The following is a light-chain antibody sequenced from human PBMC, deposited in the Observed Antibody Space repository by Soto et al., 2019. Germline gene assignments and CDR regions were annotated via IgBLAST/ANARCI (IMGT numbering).Light chain of an antibody. Sequence: EIVLTQSPATLSLSPGHRATLSCRASQSVTSSLAWFQQKPGQAPRLLIYDVSRRATAIPARFSGSGSGTDFALTSSSLEPEDFAVYYCQQRTTWPTCGGGTKVEIK. CDR1: QSVTSS. V-gene: IGKV3-11*01. CDR3: QQRTTWPT. J-gene: IGKJ4*01. CDR2: DVS.